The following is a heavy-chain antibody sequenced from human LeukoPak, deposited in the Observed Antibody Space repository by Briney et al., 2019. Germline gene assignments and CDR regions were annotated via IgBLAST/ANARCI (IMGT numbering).Heavy chain of an antibody. D-gene: IGHD2-15*01. CDR2: MNPNSGNT. V-gene: IGHV1-8*01. Sequence: ASVKVSCKASGYTFTSYDINWVRQATGQGLEWMGWMNPNSGNTGYAQKFQGRVTMTRNTSISTAYMELSSLRSEDTAVYYCARGYCSGGSCYQYGFDYWGQGTLVTVSS. CDR1: GYTFTSYD. J-gene: IGHJ4*02. CDR3: ARGYCSGGSCYQYGFDY.